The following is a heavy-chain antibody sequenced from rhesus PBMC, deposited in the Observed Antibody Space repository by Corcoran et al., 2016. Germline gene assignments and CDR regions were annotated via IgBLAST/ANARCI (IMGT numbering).Heavy chain of an antibody. D-gene: IGHD2-27*01. Sequence: EVQLVESGGGLAKPGGYLRLSCAASGFTFSSYWTNSVRQAPGKGLEWVSAINSGAGSTYNADSVKGRFTISRENSKNALSLQMNSLRAEDTAVYYCAKAEYCSGIYCYDEYYFDYWGQGVLVTVSS. CDR3: AKAEYCSGIYCYDEYYFDY. CDR1: GFTFSSYW. V-gene: IGHV3S42*01. J-gene: IGHJ4*01. CDR2: INSGAGST.